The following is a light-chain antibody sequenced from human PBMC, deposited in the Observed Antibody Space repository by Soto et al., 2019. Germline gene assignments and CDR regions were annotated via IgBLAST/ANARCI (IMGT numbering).Light chain of an antibody. J-gene: IGLJ1*01. CDR3: CSYAGSYTLYV. CDR2: DVS. CDR1: SSDVGGYNY. V-gene: IGLV2-11*01. Sequence: QSVLTQPRSVSGSPGQSVTISCTGTSSDVGGYNYVSWYQQHPGKAPKLMIYDVSKRPSGVPDRFSGYKSGNTASLTISGLQAEHEADYYCCSYAGSYTLYVFGTGTKVTVL.